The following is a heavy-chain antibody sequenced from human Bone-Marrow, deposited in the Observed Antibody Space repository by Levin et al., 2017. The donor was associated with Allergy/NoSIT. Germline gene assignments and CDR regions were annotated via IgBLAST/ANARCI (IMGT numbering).Heavy chain of an antibody. CDR1: GFTFRRYA. D-gene: IGHD1-26*01. Sequence: GGSLRLSCAASGFTFRRYAMSWVRQAPGKGLEWVSVISNNGGSTYYADSVKGRFTISRENSKSTLYLQMNSLRAEDTALYYCAKVGVGTTLGYFESWGQGTLVTVSS. CDR3: AKVGVGTTLGYFES. J-gene: IGHJ4*02. CDR2: ISNNGGST. V-gene: IGHV3-23*01.